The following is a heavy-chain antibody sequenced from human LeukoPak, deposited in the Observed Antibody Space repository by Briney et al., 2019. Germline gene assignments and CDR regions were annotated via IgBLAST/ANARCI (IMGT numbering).Heavy chain of an antibody. D-gene: IGHD3-22*01. Sequence: ASVKVSCKASGYSFTSYDITWVRQATGQGLEWMGWMNPNSGNTGYAQKFQGRVTISRNTSISTAYMELSSLRSEDTAVYFCARVYDSSGYDFDYWGQGTLVTVSS. CDR3: ARVYDSSGYDFDY. CDR1: GYSFTSYD. J-gene: IGHJ4*02. V-gene: IGHV1-8*03. CDR2: MNPNSGNT.